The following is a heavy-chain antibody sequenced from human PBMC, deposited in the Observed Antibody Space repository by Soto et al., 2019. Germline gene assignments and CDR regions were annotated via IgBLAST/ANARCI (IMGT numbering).Heavy chain of an antibody. J-gene: IGHJ6*01. V-gene: IGHV6-1*01. Sequence: SQTLSLTCDISVYSVSSSSAAWNWIMQSPSRGLEWLGRTYYRSKWIHEYTVSMESRITINPDTSKNQFSLHIYSVTPEDTAVYYCAGVVWFRGMEVWGQGTPVIVSS. D-gene: IGHD3-16*01. CDR2: TYYRSKWIH. CDR3: AGVVWFRGMEV. CDR1: VYSVSSSSAA.